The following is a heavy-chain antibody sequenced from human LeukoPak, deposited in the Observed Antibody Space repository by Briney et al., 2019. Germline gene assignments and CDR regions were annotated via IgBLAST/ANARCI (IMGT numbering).Heavy chain of an antibody. V-gene: IGHV4-59*08. D-gene: IGHD3-10*02. Sequence: SSETLSLTCIVSGGSISSYYWNWIRQPPGRGLEWIGCTYYRGNSNINPSLKSRVTISVSTSKNQVSLKLSSVTAADTAVYYCARRITMFSAFDIWGQGTMVTVSS. CDR2: TYYRGNS. CDR1: GGSISSYY. CDR3: ARRITMFSAFDI. J-gene: IGHJ3*02.